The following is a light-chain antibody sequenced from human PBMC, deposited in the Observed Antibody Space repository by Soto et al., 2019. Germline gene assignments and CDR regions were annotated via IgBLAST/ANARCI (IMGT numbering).Light chain of an antibody. CDR1: SSDVGRYNY. CDR2: EVS. J-gene: IGLJ3*02. Sequence: QSALTQPASVSGSPGQSITISCTGTSSDVGRYNYVSWYQQYPGKAPILMIYEVSNRPSGVSDRFSGSKSGNTASLTISGLQAEDEADYYCSSYTIRNTWVFGGGTKLTVL. CDR3: SSYTIRNTWV. V-gene: IGLV2-14*01.